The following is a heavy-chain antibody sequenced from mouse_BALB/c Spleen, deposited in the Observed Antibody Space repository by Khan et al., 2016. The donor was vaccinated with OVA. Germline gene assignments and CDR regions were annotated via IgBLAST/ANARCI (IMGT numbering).Heavy chain of an antibody. Sequence: QVQLKESGAELARPGASVKMSCKASGYTFTSYTMHWIKQRPGLGLQWIGYINPSNDYTNYNQNFKDKATLIVDKSSNTAYLQLSSLTYEDSSVYYGVREGAYHRSDGWFAYWGQGTLVTVSA. CDR2: INPSNDYT. CDR3: VREGAYHRSDGWFAY. V-gene: IGHV1-4*01. CDR1: GYTFTSYT. J-gene: IGHJ3*01. D-gene: IGHD2-14*01.